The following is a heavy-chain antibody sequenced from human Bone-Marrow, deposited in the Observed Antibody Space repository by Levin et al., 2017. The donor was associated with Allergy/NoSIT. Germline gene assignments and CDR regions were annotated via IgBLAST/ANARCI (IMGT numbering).Heavy chain of an antibody. CDR3: ARGPIYYYDFWSGYQGKFDL. D-gene: IGHD3-3*01. V-gene: IGHV3-30-3*01. J-gene: IGHJ2*01. CDR1: GFTFSSYA. CDR2: ISYDGSNK. Sequence: SCAASGFTFSSYAMHWVRQAPGKGLEWVAVISYDGSNKYYADSVKGRFTISRDNSKNTLYLQMNSLRAEDTAVYYCARGPIYYYDFWSGYQGKFDLWGRGTLVTVSS.